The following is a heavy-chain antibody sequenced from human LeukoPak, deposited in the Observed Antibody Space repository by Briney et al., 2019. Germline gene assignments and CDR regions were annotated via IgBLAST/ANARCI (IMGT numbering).Heavy chain of an antibody. Sequence: SETLSLTCTVSGGSISSGDYYWSWIRQPPGKGLEWIGSIYYSGTTYYNPSLKSRVTISVDTSANQFSLKLSSVTAADTAVYYCARARAVVTAIRNYYYGMDVWGQGTTVTVSS. CDR2: IYYSGTT. J-gene: IGHJ6*02. V-gene: IGHV4-39*01. CDR3: ARARAVVTAIRNYYYGMDV. CDR1: GGSISSGDYY. D-gene: IGHD2-21*02.